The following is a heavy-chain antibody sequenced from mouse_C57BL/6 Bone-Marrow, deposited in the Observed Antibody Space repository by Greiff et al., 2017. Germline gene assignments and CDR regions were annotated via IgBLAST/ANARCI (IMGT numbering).Heavy chain of an antibody. D-gene: IGHD1-1*01. J-gene: IGHJ3*01. V-gene: IGHV14-4*01. Sequence: VQLQQSGAELVRPGASVKLSCTASGFNIKDDYMHWVKQRPEQGLEWIGWIDPENGDTEYASKFQGKATITADPSSNTAYLQLSSLTSEDTAVYYCTNFPHYYGSSSFAYWGQGTLVTVSA. CDR3: TNFPHYYGSSSFAY. CDR1: GFNIKDDY. CDR2: IDPENGDT.